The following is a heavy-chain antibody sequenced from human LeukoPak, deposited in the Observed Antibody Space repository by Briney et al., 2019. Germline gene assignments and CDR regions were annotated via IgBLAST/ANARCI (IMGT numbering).Heavy chain of an antibody. CDR2: IYHFGDT. CDR3: AGIDKTQRLVLGVEQ. V-gene: IGHV4-38-2*02. CDR1: GYYVTDGYY. J-gene: IGHJ1*01. Sequence: SETLSLTCTVSGYYVTDGYYWGSIRQPPGTGLEWIGHIYHFGDTFYNPSLNTRVTLSVDTSQNQISLTLTSLTAADTATYYCAGIDKTQRLVLGVEQWGQGTLVTVSS. D-gene: IGHD6-13*01.